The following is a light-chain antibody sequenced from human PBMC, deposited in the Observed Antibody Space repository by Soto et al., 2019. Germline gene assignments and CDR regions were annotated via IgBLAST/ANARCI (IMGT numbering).Light chain of an antibody. CDR2: RNN. J-gene: IGLJ2*01. V-gene: IGLV1-47*01. Sequence: QSVLTQPPSASGTPGQRVTISCSGSSSNIGSNYVYWYRQIPGTAPKLLISRNNQRPSGVPDRSSGSKSGTSASLAISGLRSEDEAHYYWASWDDSLSGVVFGGGTKVTVL. CDR1: SSNIGSNY. CDR3: ASWDDSLSGVV.